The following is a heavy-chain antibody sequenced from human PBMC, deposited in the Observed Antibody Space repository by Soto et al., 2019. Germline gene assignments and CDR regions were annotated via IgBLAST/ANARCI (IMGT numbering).Heavy chain of an antibody. CDR3: AAESIAAAGYYYGMDV. CDR2: IVVGSGNT. Sequence: SVKVSCKASGFTFTSSAVQWVRQARGQRLEWIGWIVVGSGNTNYAQKFQERVTITRDMSTSTAYMELSSLRSEDTAVYYCAAESIAAAGYYYGMDVWGPGTRVTVSS. J-gene: IGHJ6*02. V-gene: IGHV1-58*01. CDR1: GFTFTSSA. D-gene: IGHD6-13*01.